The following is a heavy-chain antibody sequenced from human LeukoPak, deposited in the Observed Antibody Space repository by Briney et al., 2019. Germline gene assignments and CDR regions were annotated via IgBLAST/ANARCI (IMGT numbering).Heavy chain of an antibody. CDR3: TEYIYDSSGRYFDY. Sequence: RGSLKLSCAASGFTFSSYVMSWVRQAPGKGLQWVSGIIGSGGSTYYAESVKGRFTISRDNSKNTLYLQMDTLRAEDTAVYYCTEYIYDSSGRYFDYWGQGALVTVSS. CDR1: GFTFSSYV. D-gene: IGHD3-22*01. V-gene: IGHV3-23*01. CDR2: IIGSGGST. J-gene: IGHJ4*02.